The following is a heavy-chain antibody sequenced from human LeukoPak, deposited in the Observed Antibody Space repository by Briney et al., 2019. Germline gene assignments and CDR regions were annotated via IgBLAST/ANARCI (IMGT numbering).Heavy chain of an antibody. CDR2: INSDGSST. V-gene: IGHV3-74*01. Sequence: GGSLRLSCAASGFTFSSHWMHWVRQAPGKGLVWVSRINSDGSSTSYADSVKGRFTISRDNAKNTLYLQMNSLRAEDRAVYYCTRVHGYSYGWIGEKLLDYWGQGTLVTVSS. CDR3: TRVHGYSYGWIGEKLLDY. J-gene: IGHJ4*02. CDR1: GFTFSSHW. D-gene: IGHD5-18*01.